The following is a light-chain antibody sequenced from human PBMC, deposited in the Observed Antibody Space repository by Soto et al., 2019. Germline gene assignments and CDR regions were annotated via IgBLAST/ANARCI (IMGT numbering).Light chain of an antibody. CDR1: NIGSKS. V-gene: IGLV3-21*04. Sequence: SYELTQPPPVSVAPGKTARITCGGNNIGSKSVHWYQQKPGQAPVLVIYYDSDRPSGIPERFSGSNSGNTATLTISRVEAGDEADYYCQVWDSSSDHLFGGGTKVTVL. CDR3: QVWDSSSDHL. CDR2: YDS. J-gene: IGLJ2*01.